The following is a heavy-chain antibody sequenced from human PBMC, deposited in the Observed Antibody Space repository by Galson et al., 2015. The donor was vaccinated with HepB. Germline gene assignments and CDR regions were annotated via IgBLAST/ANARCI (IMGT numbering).Heavy chain of an antibody. CDR2: ISFDGNNK. CDR1: GFTFSHYG. D-gene: IGHD3-16*02. Sequence: SLRLSCAASGFTFSHYGMHWVRQAPGKGLEWVAVISFDGNNKYYADSVKGRFTISRDNSKNALYLQMNSLRADDTAVFYCARVSTLYYFGMDVWGQGTTVTVS. V-gene: IGHV3-30*03. CDR3: ARVSTLYYFGMDV. J-gene: IGHJ6*02.